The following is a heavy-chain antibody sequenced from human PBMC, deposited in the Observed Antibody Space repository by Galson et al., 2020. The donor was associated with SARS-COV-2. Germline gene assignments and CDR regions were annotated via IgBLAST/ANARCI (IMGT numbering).Heavy chain of an antibody. Sequence: GGSLRLSCAASGSTFSSYAMHWVRPAPGKGPEWVAIIWYDGSTENYADSVKGRFTISRDNSKNTLYLRMNSLRAEDTAMYYCARDLEYYFGSGSYYPGLYFDYWGQGSLVTVSS. CDR2: IWYDGSTE. J-gene: IGHJ4*02. CDR1: GSTFSSYA. V-gene: IGHV3-33*01. CDR3: ARDLEYYFGSGSYYPGLYFDY. D-gene: IGHD3-10*01.